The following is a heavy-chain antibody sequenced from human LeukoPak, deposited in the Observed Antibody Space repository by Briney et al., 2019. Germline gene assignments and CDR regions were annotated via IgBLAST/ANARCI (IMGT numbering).Heavy chain of an antibody. CDR1: GGTFSSYA. CDR2: IVPIFGTA. V-gene: IGHV1-69*05. J-gene: IGHJ5*02. CDR3: ARNPPEVVPAATRYWFDP. Sequence: ASVKVSCKASGGTFSSYAISWVRQAPGQGLEWMGGIVPIFGTANYAQKLQGRVTITTDESTSTAYMELSSLRSEDTAVYYCARNPPEVVPAATRYWFDPWGQGTLVTVSS. D-gene: IGHD2-2*01.